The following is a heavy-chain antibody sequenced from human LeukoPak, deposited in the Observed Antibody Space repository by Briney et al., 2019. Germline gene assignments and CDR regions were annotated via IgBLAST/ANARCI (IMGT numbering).Heavy chain of an antibody. CDR3: ARDTYYYDSSGYRAYYYMYV. D-gene: IGHD3-22*01. CDR2: IYYSGST. V-gene: IGHV4-59*11. J-gene: IGHJ6*03. Sequence: SETLSLTCTVSGGSISSHYWSWIRQPPGKGLEWIGYIYYSGSTNYNPSLKSRVTISVDTSKNQFSLKLSSVTAADTAVYYCARDTYYYDSSGYRAYYYMYVWGKGTTVTVAS. CDR1: GGSISSHY.